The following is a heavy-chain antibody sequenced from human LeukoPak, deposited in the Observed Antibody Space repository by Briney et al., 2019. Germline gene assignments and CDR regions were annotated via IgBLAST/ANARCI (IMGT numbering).Heavy chain of an antibody. CDR3: ARVDTAMVGRRYYFDY. V-gene: IGHV4-61*02. J-gene: IGHJ4*02. Sequence: TLSLTCTVSGGSISSGSYYWSWIRQPAGKGLEWIGRIYTSGSTNYNPSLKSRVTMSVDTSKNQFSLKLSSVTAADTAVYYCARVDTAMVGRRYYFDYWGQGTLVTVSS. CDR2: IYTSGST. D-gene: IGHD5-18*01. CDR1: GGSISSGSYY.